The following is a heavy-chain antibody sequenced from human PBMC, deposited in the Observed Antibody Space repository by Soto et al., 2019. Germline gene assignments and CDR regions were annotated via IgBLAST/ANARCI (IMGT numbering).Heavy chain of an antibody. CDR2: IYYSGST. CDR1: GGSISSYY. Sequence: PSETLSLTCTVSGGSISSYYWSWIRQPPGKGLEWIGYIYYSGSTNYNPSLKSRVTISVDTSKNQFSLKLSSVTAADTAVYYCARGRKVVVAAISGWFGPWGQGTLVTVSS. CDR3: ARGRKVVVAAISGWFGP. V-gene: IGHV4-59*01. D-gene: IGHD2-15*01. J-gene: IGHJ5*02.